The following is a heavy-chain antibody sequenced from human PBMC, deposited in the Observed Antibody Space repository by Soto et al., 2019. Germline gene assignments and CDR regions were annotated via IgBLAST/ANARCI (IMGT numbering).Heavy chain of an antibody. J-gene: IGHJ4*02. CDR2: ISGSGST. CDR3: AKEKDYDYVWGSYRYTSDY. Sequence: GGSLRLSCAASGFTFSSYAMSRVRQAPGKGLEWVSAISGSGSTFYADSVKGRFTISRDNSKNTLYLQMNSLRAEDTAVYYCAKEKDYDYVWGSYRYTSDYWGQGTLVPVSS. D-gene: IGHD3-16*02. V-gene: IGHV3-23*01. CDR1: GFTFSSYA.